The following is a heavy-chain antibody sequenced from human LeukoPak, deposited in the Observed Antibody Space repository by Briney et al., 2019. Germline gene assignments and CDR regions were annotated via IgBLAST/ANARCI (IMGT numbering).Heavy chain of an antibody. Sequence: SETLSLTCAVYGGSFSGYYWSWIRQPPGKGLEWIGEINHSGSTNYNPSLKSRVTISVDTSKNQFSLKLSSVTAADTAVYYCAREGRWLQLYYFDYGGQGTLVTVSS. CDR2: INHSGST. D-gene: IGHD5-24*01. CDR3: AREGRWLQLYYFDY. J-gene: IGHJ4*02. CDR1: GGSFSGYY. V-gene: IGHV4-34*01.